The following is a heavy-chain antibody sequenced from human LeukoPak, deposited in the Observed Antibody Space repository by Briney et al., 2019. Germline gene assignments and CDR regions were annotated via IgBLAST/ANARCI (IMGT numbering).Heavy chain of an antibody. CDR1: GDSVSSNSAA. V-gene: IGHV6-1*01. CDR2: TYYRSKWYN. Sequence: SQTLSLTCAISGDSVSSNSAAWNWIRQSPSRGLEWLGRTYYRSKWYNDYAVSVKSRITINPDTSKNQFSLQLNSVTPEDTAVYYCARGDYENSRVYWYFDLWGRGTLVTVSS. D-gene: IGHD4-17*01. J-gene: IGHJ2*01. CDR3: ARGDYENSRVYWYFDL.